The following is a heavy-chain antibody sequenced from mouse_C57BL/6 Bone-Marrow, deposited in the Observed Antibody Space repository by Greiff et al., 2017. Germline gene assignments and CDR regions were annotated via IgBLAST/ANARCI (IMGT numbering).Heavy chain of an antibody. CDR3: AREGYSFYYAMDY. V-gene: IGHV3-8*01. CDR2: ISYSGST. J-gene: IGHJ4*01. Sequence: EVKVVESGPGLAKPSQTLSLTCSVTGYSITSDYWNWIRKFPGNKLEYMGYISYSGSTYYNPSLKSRISITRDTSKNQYYLQLNSVTTEDTATYYCAREGYSFYYAMDYWGQGTSVTVSS. CDR1: GYSITSDY. D-gene: IGHD2-3*01.